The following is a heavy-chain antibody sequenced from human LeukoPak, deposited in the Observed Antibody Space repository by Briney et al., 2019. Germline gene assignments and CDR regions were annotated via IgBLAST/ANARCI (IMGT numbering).Heavy chain of an antibody. CDR1: GGSISSYY. D-gene: IGHD1-26*01. V-gene: IGHV4-59*08. Sequence: SETLSLTCAISGGSISSYYWSWIRQPPGKGLEWIGYIYRSGSTDYNPSLKSRVTISVDTSKNQFSLKLSSVTAADTAVYYCARRTVGATVFDYWGQGALVTVSS. CDR2: IYRSGST. J-gene: IGHJ4*02. CDR3: ARRTVGATVFDY.